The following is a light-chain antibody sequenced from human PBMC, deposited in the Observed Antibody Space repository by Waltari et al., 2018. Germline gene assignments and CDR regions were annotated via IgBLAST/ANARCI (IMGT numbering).Light chain of an antibody. CDR2: GAS. J-gene: IGKJ3*01. CDR3: QQYNNWPPLFT. CDR1: QSVSSN. Sequence: EIVMTQSPATLSVSPGDRATLSCRASQSVSSNLDWYQQKPGQAPRLLIYGASTRATGIPARFSGTGSGTEFTLTISSLQSEEFAVYSCQQYNNWPPLFTFGPGTKVDMK. V-gene: IGKV3D-15*01.